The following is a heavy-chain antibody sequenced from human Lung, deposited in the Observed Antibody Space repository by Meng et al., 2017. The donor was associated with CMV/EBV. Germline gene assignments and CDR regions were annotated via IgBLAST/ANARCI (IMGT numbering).Heavy chain of an antibody. CDR1: GFTFSNAW. Sequence: GGSLRLXCSASGFTFSNAWMSWVRQAPGKGLEWVGRIKRKNDGGTTDYAAPVKGRFTISRDDSKNTLYLQMNSLKTEDTAVYYCTTSIRITMVRGVIFRDVWGQGTTVTVPS. V-gene: IGHV3-15*01. J-gene: IGHJ6*01. CDR2: IKRKNDGGTT. D-gene: IGHD3-10*01. CDR3: TTSIRITMVRGVIFRDV.